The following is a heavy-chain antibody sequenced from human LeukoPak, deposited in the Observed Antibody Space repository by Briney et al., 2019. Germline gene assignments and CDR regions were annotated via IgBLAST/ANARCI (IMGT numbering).Heavy chain of an antibody. D-gene: IGHD3-16*01. J-gene: IGHJ5*02. Sequence: PSETLSLTCTVSGGSVSSGSYYWSWIRQPPGKGLEWIGYMFYTGTTNHNPSLKSRVTISVDTSKNQFSLKLSSVTAADTAVYYCARGWHDYVWGSYINWFDPWGQGTLVTVSS. CDR3: ARGWHDYVWGSYINWFDP. CDR2: MFYTGTT. V-gene: IGHV4-61*01. CDR1: GGSVSSGSYY.